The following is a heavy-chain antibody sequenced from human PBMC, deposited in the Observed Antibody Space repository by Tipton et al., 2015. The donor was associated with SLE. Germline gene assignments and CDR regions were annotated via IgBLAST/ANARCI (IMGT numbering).Heavy chain of an antibody. CDR2: IYYTGNT. V-gene: IGHV4-31*03. D-gene: IGHD2-21*01. Sequence: TLSLTCTVPGGSIRSGGYYWSWIRQLPGKGLEWIGYIYYTGNTYYNPSLESRVSISVDMSKNQFSLKVNSLTAADTAVYYCARRRFQSASDYWGQGTLVSVSS. CDR1: GGSIRSGGYY. J-gene: IGHJ4*02. CDR3: ARRRFQSASDY.